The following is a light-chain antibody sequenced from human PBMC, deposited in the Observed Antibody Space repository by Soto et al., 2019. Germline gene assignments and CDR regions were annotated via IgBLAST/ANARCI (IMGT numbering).Light chain of an antibody. Sequence: DIQLTQSPSSLSASVGDRVTITCRASQSISRYLNWYQQKPGKAPKVLISAASSSQSGVPSRFSGSGSGTDFTLTISSLQPEDFATYYCQQCFSLTPLTFGGGTKVEI. CDR1: QSISRY. J-gene: IGKJ4*01. CDR2: AAS. V-gene: IGKV1-39*01. CDR3: QQCFSLTPLT.